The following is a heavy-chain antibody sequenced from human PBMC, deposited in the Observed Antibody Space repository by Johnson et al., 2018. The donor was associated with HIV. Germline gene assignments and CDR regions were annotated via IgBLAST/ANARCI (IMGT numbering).Heavy chain of an antibody. D-gene: IGHD3-22*01. CDR3: AKDRAEVVVVHDALDM. Sequence: QVQLVESGGGVVRPGGSLRLSCAASGFTFSSYAMSWVRQAPGKGLEWVAVIWYEGSNEYYGDSVKGRFSISRDNSKKKLYLQMNSLRPEDTAVYYCAKDRAEVVVVHDALDMWGQGTMVTVSS. CDR1: GFTFSSYA. V-gene: IGHV3-30*02. CDR2: IWYEGSNE. J-gene: IGHJ3*02.